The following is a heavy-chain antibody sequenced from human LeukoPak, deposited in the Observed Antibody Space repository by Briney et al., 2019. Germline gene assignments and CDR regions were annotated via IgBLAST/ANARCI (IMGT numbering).Heavy chain of an antibody. J-gene: IGHJ1*01. D-gene: IGHD1-26*01. V-gene: IGHV3-21*01. CDR2: ISRTSRHE. CDR1: GFTFSDYS. CDR3: VRDLMSMGATTAYLHH. Sequence: PGGSLRLSCAASGFTFSDYSMNWVRQAPGKGLEWVASISRTSRHEYYAGSVEGRFTISRDNVDNSLYLQMNGLRADDMAVYFCVRDLMSMGATTAYLHHWGQGTLVTVSS.